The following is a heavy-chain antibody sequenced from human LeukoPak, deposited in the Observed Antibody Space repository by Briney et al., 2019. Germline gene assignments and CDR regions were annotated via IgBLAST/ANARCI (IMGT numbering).Heavy chain of an antibody. D-gene: IGHD5-24*01. V-gene: IGHV1-58*01. Sequence: ASVKVSCKASGFTFTSSAVQWVRQARGRRLEWVGWIVVGSGNTNYAQNFQERVTITRDMSTSTAYMELSNLRSEDTAVYYCTADPRWLHLGLYSFDYWGQGTLVTVSS. CDR2: IVVGSGNT. CDR3: TADPRWLHLGLYSFDY. CDR1: GFTFTSSA. J-gene: IGHJ4*02.